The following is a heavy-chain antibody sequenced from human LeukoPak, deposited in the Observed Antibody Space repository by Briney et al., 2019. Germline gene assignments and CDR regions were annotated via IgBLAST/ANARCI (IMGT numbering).Heavy chain of an antibody. V-gene: IGHV1-2*06. CDR3: AREYSSSVSSIDY. CDR2: INPRDGET. Sequence: ASVKVSCKGSGYNFAGYYIHWVRQAPGQGLEWMGRINPRDGETNFAQKFQGRVTMTRDTSISTAYMELSRLRSDDTAVYYCAREYSSSVSSIDYWGQGTLVTVSS. D-gene: IGHD6-6*01. CDR1: GYNFAGYY. J-gene: IGHJ4*02.